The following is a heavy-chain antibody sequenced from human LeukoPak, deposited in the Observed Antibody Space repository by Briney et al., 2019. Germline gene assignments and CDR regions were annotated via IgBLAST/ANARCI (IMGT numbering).Heavy chain of an antibody. Sequence: PSETLSLTCTVSGGSISSSSYYWGWIRQPPGKGLEWIGSIYYSGSTYYNPSLKSRVTISVDTSKNQFSLKLSSVTAAATAVYYCTRRRNWCFFDYWGQGTLVTVSS. CDR2: IYYSGST. CDR3: TRRRNWCFFDY. D-gene: IGHD1-20*01. CDR1: GGSISSSSYY. J-gene: IGHJ4*02. V-gene: IGHV4-39*01.